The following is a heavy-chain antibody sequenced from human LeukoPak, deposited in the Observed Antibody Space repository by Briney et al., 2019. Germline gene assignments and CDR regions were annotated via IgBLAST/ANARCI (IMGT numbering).Heavy chain of an antibody. D-gene: IGHD6-19*01. Sequence: GGSLRLSCAASGFTFSSYGMHWVRQAPGKGLEWVAFIRYDGSNKYYADSVKGRFTISRDNSKNTLYLQMNSLRAEDTAVYYCAKDIRIAVAGTSDDYWGQGTLVTVSS. V-gene: IGHV3-30*02. CDR1: GFTFSSYG. CDR2: IRYDGSNK. CDR3: AKDIRIAVAGTSDDY. J-gene: IGHJ4*02.